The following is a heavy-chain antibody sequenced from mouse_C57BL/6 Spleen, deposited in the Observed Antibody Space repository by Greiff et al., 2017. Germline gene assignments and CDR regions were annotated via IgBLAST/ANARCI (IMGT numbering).Heavy chain of an antibody. D-gene: IGHD1-1*01. CDR3: AGSSITTVVAPFDY. Sequence: VQLQQSGPELVKPGASVKISCKASGYSFTGYYMNWVKQSPEKSLEWIGEINPSTGGTTYNQKFKAKATLTVDKSSSTAYMQLKSLTSEDSAVYYCAGSSITTVVAPFDYWGQGTTLTVSS. CDR2: INPSTGGT. CDR1: GYSFTGYY. J-gene: IGHJ2*01. V-gene: IGHV1-42*01.